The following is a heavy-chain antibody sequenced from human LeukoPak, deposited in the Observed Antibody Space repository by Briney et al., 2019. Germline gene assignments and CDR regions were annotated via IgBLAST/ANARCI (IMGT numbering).Heavy chain of an antibody. CDR1: GFTFDDYA. J-gene: IGHJ4*02. Sequence: GGSLRLSCAASGFTFDDYAMHWVRQAPGKGLEWVSGISWNSGSIGYADSVKGRFTISRDNAKNSLYLQMNSLRAEDTAVYYCARGHQAYWGQGTLVTVSS. CDR3: ARGHQAY. CDR2: ISWNSGSI. V-gene: IGHV3-9*01.